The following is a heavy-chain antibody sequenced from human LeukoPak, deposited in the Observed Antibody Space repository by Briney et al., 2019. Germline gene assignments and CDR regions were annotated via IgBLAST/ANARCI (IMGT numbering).Heavy chain of an antibody. D-gene: IGHD1-1*01. CDR1: GGSFTDYY. Sequence: PSETLSLTCALSGGSFTDYYGSWLRQPPGKGLEWIGDINDSGSTNSSPSLKSRVVISLDTSKSQLSLKLSPVTAAGTATYFCARAGRGTSSRALDYWGQGTLVTVSS. V-gene: IGHV4-34*01. CDR2: INDSGST. J-gene: IGHJ4*02. CDR3: ARAGRGTSSRALDY.